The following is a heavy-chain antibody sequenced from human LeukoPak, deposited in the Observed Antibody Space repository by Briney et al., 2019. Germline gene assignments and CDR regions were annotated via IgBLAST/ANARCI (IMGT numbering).Heavy chain of an antibody. CDR3: TSLYDSSGYYPTDY. D-gene: IGHD3-22*01. Sequence: PGGPLKLSCAASGFTFSGSAMHWVRQASGKGLEWVGRIRSKANSYATAYAASVKGRFTISRDDSKNTAYLQMNSLKTEDTAVYYCTSLYDSSGYYPTDYWGQGTLVTVSS. V-gene: IGHV3-73*01. CDR1: GFTFSGSA. CDR2: IRSKANSYAT. J-gene: IGHJ4*02.